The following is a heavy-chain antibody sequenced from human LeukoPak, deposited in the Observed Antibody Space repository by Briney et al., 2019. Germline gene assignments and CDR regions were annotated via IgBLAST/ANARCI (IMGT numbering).Heavy chain of an antibody. V-gene: IGHV3-30*02. CDR2: IRYDGSNK. CDR1: GFTFSSYG. J-gene: IGHJ4*02. Sequence: GGSLRLPCAASGFTFSSYGMHWVRHAPGKGLEWVSFIRYDGSNKYYADSVKGRFTISRDNSKTTLYLQMNSLRAEDTAVYYCANGRYGSGSYPYYFDYWGQGTLVTVSS. CDR3: ANGRYGSGSYPYYFDY. D-gene: IGHD3-10*01.